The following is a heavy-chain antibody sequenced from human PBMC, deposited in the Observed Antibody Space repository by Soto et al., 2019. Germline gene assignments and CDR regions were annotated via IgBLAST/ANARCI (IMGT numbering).Heavy chain of an antibody. CDR1: GGSISSGGYY. J-gene: IGHJ4*02. D-gene: IGHD5-12*01. V-gene: IGHV4-31*03. CDR2: SYYTGSS. CDR3: ARDLRGYSRYDYLDY. Sequence: PSETLSLTCTVSGGSISSGGYYWGWIRQHPGKGLEWVGYSYYTGSSYYNPSLKSRVTTSVDASKNQLSLRPASVTAADTAVYYCARDLRGYSRYDYLDYWGQGIPVTVSS.